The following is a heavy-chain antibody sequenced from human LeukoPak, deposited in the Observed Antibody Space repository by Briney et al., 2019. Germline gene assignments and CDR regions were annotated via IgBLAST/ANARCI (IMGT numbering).Heavy chain of an antibody. CDR1: GFTFSSYG. CDR3: AKEGGYCRGDSCPGSAFDV. CDR2: IRNDGHK. V-gene: IGHV3-30*02. J-gene: IGHJ3*01. Sequence: GGSLTLSCAVSGFTFSSYGMHWVRQAPGKGLEWVTYIRNDGHKLYAPSVEGRFTNSRDNAKDMLYWQMNSCRAEYTAVYYCAKEGGYCRGDSCPGSAFDVWGQGTMVIVSS. D-gene: IGHD2-15*01.